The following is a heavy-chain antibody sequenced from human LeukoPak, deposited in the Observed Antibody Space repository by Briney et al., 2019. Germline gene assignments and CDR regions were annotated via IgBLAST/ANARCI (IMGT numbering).Heavy chain of an antibody. V-gene: IGHV1-18*01. J-gene: IGHJ4*02. CDR1: GGTFSSYA. Sequence: ASVKVSCKASGGTFSSYAISWVRQAPGQGLEWMGWISAYNGNTNYAQKLQGRVTMTTDTSTSTAYMELRSLRSDDTAVYYCARVYYGSGSYLIDYWGQGTLVTVSS. CDR3: ARVYYGSGSYLIDY. CDR2: ISAYNGNT. D-gene: IGHD3-10*01.